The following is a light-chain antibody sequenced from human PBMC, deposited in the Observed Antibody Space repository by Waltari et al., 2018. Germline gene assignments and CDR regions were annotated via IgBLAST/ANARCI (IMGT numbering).Light chain of an antibody. V-gene: IGKV3-20*01. CDR2: GAS. CDR1: QSVTNTY. CDR3: QQYGSSPWT. Sequence: EIVLTQSPGTLSLSPGESATLSCRASQSVTNTYLAWYQQSPGLAPRLLIYGASSRATGIPDRFSGSGSGTDFILTISRLEPEDFAVYYCQQYGSSPWTFGQGTKVEL. J-gene: IGKJ1*01.